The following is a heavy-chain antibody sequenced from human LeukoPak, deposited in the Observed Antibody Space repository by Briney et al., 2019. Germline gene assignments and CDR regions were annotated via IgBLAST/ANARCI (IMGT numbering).Heavy chain of an antibody. Sequence: PGGSLRLSCAASGFTFSDHYMDWVRQAPGKGLEWVGRTRNKTNSYTTEYAASVKGRFTISRDDSKNSLYLQMNSLKIEDTAVYYCARIRGSSWYLSYMDVWGKGTTVTIPS. V-gene: IGHV3-72*01. J-gene: IGHJ6*03. CDR2: TRNKTNSYTT. CDR1: GFTFSDHY. D-gene: IGHD6-13*01. CDR3: ARIRGSSWYLSYMDV.